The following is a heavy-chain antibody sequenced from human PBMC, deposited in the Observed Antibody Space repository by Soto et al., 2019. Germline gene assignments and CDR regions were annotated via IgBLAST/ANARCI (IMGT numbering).Heavy chain of an antibody. CDR2: IIPVFDIA. CDR3: ARGGPVTKDDYFFDY. J-gene: IGHJ4*02. Sequence: SVKVSCKASGGTFSSYTINLVRQAPGQGLEWMGRIIPVFDIANYAQQFQGRVTITADKSTSTAYMELSSLRSEDTAVYYCARGGPVTKDDYFFDYWGQGTLVTVSS. CDR1: GGTFSSYT. D-gene: IGHD4-17*01. V-gene: IGHV1-69*02.